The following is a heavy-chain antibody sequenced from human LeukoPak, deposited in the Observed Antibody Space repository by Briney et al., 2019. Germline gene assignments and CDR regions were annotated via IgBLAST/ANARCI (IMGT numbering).Heavy chain of an antibody. D-gene: IGHD6-13*01. CDR1: GYTFTSYD. CDR2: MNPNSGNT. V-gene: IGHV1-8*01. J-gene: IGHJ4*02. CDR3: VRGLRRQQLVPSGY. Sequence: GASVKVSCKASGYTFTSYDINWVRQATGQGLEWMGWMNPNSGNTGYAQKFQGRVTMTRNTSISTAYMELSSLRSEDTAVYYCVRGLRRQQLVPSGYWGQGTLVTVSS.